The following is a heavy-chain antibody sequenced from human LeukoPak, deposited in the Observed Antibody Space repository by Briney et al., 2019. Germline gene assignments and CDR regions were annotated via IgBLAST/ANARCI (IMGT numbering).Heavy chain of an antibody. CDR2: ISVYNGNT. D-gene: IGHD3-10*01. Sequence: ASVKVSCKASGYTFTSYGISWVRQAPGQGLEWLGWISVYNGNTNYAQKLQGRVTMTTDTSTSTAYMELRSLRSDDTAVYYCAREEYYYGSGSPYWFDPWGQGTLVTVSS. CDR3: AREEYYYGSGSPYWFDP. J-gene: IGHJ5*02. V-gene: IGHV1-18*01. CDR1: GYTFTSYG.